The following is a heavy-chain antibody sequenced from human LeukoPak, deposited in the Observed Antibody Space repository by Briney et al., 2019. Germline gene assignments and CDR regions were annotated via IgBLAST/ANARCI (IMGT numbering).Heavy chain of an antibody. CDR1: GFTFSSYA. Sequence: GGSLRLSCAASGFTFSSYAMHWVRQAPGKGLEWVAVISYDGSNKYYADSVKGRFTISRDNSKNTLYLQMNSLRAEDTAVYYCAREIGRPFPQQLVPHYYYGMDVWGQGTTVTVSS. CDR3: AREIGRPFPQQLVPHYYYGMDV. V-gene: IGHV3-30-3*01. CDR2: ISYDGSNK. J-gene: IGHJ6*02. D-gene: IGHD6-13*01.